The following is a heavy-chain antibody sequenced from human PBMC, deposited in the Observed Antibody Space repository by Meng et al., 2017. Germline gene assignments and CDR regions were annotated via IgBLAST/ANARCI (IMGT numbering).Heavy chain of an antibody. J-gene: IGHJ3*02. V-gene: IGHV1-69*02. Sequence: QAQLVHSGAEVTKPGSSVKVSCKASGGTFSSYTISWVRQAPGQGLEWMGRIIPILGIANYAQKFQGRVTITADKSTSTAYMELSSLRSEDTAVYYCAGSPDQDAFDIWGQGTMVTVPS. CDR2: IIPILGIA. CDR1: GGTFSSYT. CDR3: AGSPDQDAFDI.